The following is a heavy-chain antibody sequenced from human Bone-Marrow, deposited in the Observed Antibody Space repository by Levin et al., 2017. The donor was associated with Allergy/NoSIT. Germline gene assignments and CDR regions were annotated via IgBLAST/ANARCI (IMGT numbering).Heavy chain of an antibody. Sequence: ASVKVSCRASGYAFADHGFIWVRQAPGEGLEWMGWISCYNGNTLYAQNLQGRVAMTRDTSTTTAYMELRSLTSDDTAVYYCARVGRTVSASQPAYWGQGTLVTVSS. D-gene: IGHD1-14*01. V-gene: IGHV1-18*01. CDR1: GYAFADHG. CDR2: ISCYNGNT. J-gene: IGHJ4*02. CDR3: ARVGRTVSASQPAY.